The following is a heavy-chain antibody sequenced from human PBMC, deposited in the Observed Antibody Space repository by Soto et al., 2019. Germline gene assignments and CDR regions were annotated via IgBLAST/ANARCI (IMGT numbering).Heavy chain of an antibody. CDR2: IANNGNKK. CDR1: GFNFTNYG. J-gene: IGHJ5*02. D-gene: IGHD2-15*01. V-gene: IGHV3-30*03. CDR3: ATTTVVAAAGFDP. Sequence: ESGGGVVQPGKSLRLSCGASGFNFTNYGMQWVRQAPGKGLEWVAIIANNGNKKFYSDSVKGRFTVSRDNSENTLFLQMNSLRPEDTAVYYCATTTVVAAAGFDPWGHGTRVIVSS.